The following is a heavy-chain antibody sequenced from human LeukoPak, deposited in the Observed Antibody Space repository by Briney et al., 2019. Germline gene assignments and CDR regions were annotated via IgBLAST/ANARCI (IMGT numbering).Heavy chain of an antibody. Sequence: GASVKVSCKASGGTFSSYAISWVRQAPGQGLEWMGWISAYNGNTNYAQKLQGRVTMTTDTSTSTAYMELRSLRSDDTAVYYCARDGDYDFWSGYPAGAVNWFDPWGQGTLVTVSS. CDR1: GGTFSSYA. J-gene: IGHJ5*02. D-gene: IGHD3-3*01. CDR2: ISAYNGNT. V-gene: IGHV1-18*01. CDR3: ARDGDYDFWSGYPAGAVNWFDP.